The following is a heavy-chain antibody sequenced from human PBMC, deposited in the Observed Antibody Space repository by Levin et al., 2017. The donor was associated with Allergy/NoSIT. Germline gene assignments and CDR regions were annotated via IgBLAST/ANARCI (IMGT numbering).Heavy chain of an antibody. CDR3: ARARVDSSSWSNWFDP. D-gene: IGHD6-13*01. CDR2: ISSSSSYI. Sequence: LSLTCAASGFPFSSSSMNWVRQAPGKGLEWVSSISSSSSYIYYADSVKGRFTISRDNAKNSLYLQMNSLRAEDTAVYYCARARVDSSSWSNWFDPWGQGTLVTVSS. V-gene: IGHV3-21*01. CDR1: GFPFSSSS. J-gene: IGHJ5*02.